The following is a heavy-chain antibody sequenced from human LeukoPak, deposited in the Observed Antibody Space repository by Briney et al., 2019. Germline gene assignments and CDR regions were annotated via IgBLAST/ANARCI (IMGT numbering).Heavy chain of an antibody. CDR3: ARERFGELLSDFDY. J-gene: IGHJ4*02. Sequence: GGSLRLSCAASGFTFSSYAMHWVRQAPGKGLEWVAVRSYDGSNKYYADSVKGRFTISRDNSKNTLYLQMNSLRAEDTAVYYCARERFGELLSDFDYWGQGTLVTVSS. D-gene: IGHD3-10*01. CDR1: GFTFSSYA. CDR2: RSYDGSNK. V-gene: IGHV3-30-3*01.